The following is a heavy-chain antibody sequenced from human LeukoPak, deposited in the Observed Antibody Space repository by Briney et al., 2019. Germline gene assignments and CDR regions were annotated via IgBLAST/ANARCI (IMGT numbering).Heavy chain of an antibody. CDR1: GFTVSSNY. CDR3: ARGGMSSSWYGGLDY. D-gene: IGHD6-13*01. V-gene: IGHV3-53*01. J-gene: IGHJ4*02. CDR2: IYSGGST. Sequence: PGGSLRLSCAASGFTVSSNYMSWVRQAPGKGLEWVSVIYSGGSTYYADYVKGRFTISRDNSKNTLYLQMNSLRAEDTAVYYCARGGMSSSWYGGLDYWSQGTLVTVSS.